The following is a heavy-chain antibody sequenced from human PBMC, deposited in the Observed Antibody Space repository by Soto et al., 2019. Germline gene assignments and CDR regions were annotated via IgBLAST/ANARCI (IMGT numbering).Heavy chain of an antibody. V-gene: IGHV1-3*01. CDR2: INAGNGNT. D-gene: IGHD6-19*01. Sequence: ASVKVSCKASGYTFSSYAMHWVRQAPGQRLEWMGWINAGNGNTKYSQKFQGRVTITRDTSASTAYMELSSLRSEDTAVYYCARDGAVAGDSNFDYWGQGTLVTVSS. CDR3: ARDGAVAGDSNFDY. CDR1: GYTFSSYA. J-gene: IGHJ4*02.